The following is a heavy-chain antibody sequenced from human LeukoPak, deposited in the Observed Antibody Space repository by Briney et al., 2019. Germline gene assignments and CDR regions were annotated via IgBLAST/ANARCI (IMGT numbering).Heavy chain of an antibody. D-gene: IGHD2-21*02. CDR3: VREDTPATANY. V-gene: IGHV3-23*01. CDR1: GFNFANHA. Sequence: GGSLRLSCAASGFNFANHAMSWVRQTAGKGLKWVSAISGGGDITYYADSVKGRFTISRDNSKDTLFLQMHSLRPGDTAVYYCVREDTPATANYWGQGTLVTISS. J-gene: IGHJ4*02. CDR2: ISGGGDIT.